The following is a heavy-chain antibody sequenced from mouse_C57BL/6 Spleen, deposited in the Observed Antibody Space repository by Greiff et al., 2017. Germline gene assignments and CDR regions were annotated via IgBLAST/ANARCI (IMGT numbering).Heavy chain of an antibody. CDR2: IYPGDGDT. CDR1: GYAFSSSW. CDR3: ARRGPYSNYEGAMDY. V-gene: IGHV1-82*01. J-gene: IGHJ4*01. Sequence: QVQLKESGPELVKPGASVKISCKASGYAFSSSWMNWVKQRPGKGLEWIGRIYPGDGDTNYNGKFKGKATLTADKSSSTAYMQLSSLTSEDSAVYFCARRGPYSNYEGAMDYWGQGTSVTVSS. D-gene: IGHD2-5*01.